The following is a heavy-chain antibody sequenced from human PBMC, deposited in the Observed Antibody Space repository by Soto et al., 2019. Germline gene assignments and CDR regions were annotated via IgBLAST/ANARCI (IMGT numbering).Heavy chain of an antibody. Sequence: EVQLLESGGGFVHPGGSLRLSCAASGFTFSSYGMSWVRQAPGKGLEWVSSINNSGSRTYHSDSVKGRFTISRDNSKNTLYLQMSRLSPEESAVDYCASARTDQSGTSFRFDYWAPGTLVNVSS. CDR2: INNSGSRT. J-gene: IGHJ4*02. CDR3: ASARTDQSGTSFRFDY. V-gene: IGHV3-23*01. CDR1: GFTFSSYG. D-gene: IGHD2-2*01.